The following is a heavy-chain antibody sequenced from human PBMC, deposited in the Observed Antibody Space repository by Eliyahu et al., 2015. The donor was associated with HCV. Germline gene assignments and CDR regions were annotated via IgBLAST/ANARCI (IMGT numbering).Heavy chain of an antibody. V-gene: IGHV4-34*01. CDR3: ARAGFMGPLYYYGMDV. CDR1: GGSFSGYY. J-gene: IGHJ6*02. D-gene: IGHD3-16*01. Sequence: QVQLQQWGAGLLKPSETLSLTCAVYGGSFSGYYWSWIRQPPGKGLEWIGEINHSGSTNYNPSLKSRVTISVDTSKNQFSLKLSSVTAADTAVYYCARAGFMGPLYYYGMDVWGQGTTVTVSS. CDR2: INHSGST.